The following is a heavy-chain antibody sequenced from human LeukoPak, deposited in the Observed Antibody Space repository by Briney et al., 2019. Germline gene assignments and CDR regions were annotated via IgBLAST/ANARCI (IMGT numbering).Heavy chain of an antibody. CDR3: ARDGHPYNWNDFDY. D-gene: IGHD1-1*01. CDR2: VNPNTGGT. J-gene: IGHJ4*01. V-gene: IGHV1-2*02. Sequence: ASVKVSCKASGYTFTSYYMHWVRQAPGQGLEWMGWVNPNTGGTYYAQRFQGRVTMTRDTSTSTAYMELRSLKSDDTAVYYCARDGHPYNWNDFDYWGQGTLVTVSS. CDR1: GYTFTSYY.